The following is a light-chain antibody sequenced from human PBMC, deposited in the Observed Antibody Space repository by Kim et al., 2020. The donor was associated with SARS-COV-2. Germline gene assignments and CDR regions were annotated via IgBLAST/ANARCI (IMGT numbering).Light chain of an antibody. CDR3: QQRTTWPPWT. J-gene: IGKJ1*01. CDR1: QDIGSY. CDR2: DAS. V-gene: IGKV3-11*01. Sequence: SPGQIATLPFRASQDIGSYLAWYQQRPGQPPRLLIYDASNRATGIPARFSSSGSETDFTLTISSLKPEDFAVYYCQQRTTWPPWTFGQGTKVDIK.